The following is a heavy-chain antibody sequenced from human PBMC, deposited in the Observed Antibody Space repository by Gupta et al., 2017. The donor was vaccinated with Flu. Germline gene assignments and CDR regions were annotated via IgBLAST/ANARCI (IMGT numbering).Heavy chain of an antibody. D-gene: IGHD2-21*01. Sequence: PGKGLEWVSAISGSGGSTYYADSVKGRFTISRDNSKNTLYLQMNSLRAEDTAVYYCAKAPNCGGDCLNYFDYWGQGTLVTVSS. J-gene: IGHJ4*02. V-gene: IGHV3-23*01. CDR2: ISGSGGST. CDR3: AKAPNCGGDCLNYFDY.